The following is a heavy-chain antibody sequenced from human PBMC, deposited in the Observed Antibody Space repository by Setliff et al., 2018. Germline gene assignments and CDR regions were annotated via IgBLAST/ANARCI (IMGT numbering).Heavy chain of an antibody. CDR2: IYRTGTT. D-gene: IGHD3-10*01. J-gene: IGHJ5*02. CDR1: GGSISSGSYY. Sequence: SETLSLTCTVSGGSISSGSYYWAWIRQPPGKGLEWIGSIYRTGTTHYNPSLKNRVTVSVDTSKNQFSLKLSSVTAADTAVYYCAKNGFGVVALGVNNWFDPWGQGTLVTVSS. V-gene: IGHV4-39*07. CDR3: AKNGFGVVALGVNNWFDP.